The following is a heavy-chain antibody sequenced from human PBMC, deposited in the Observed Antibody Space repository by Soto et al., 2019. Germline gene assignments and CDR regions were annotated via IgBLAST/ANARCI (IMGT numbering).Heavy chain of an antibody. CDR1: GSSIMSGDYY. J-gene: IGHJ4*02. D-gene: IGHD3-16*01. CDR2: ISYNGNT. CDR3: ARKDYAFDY. V-gene: IGHV4-30-4*01. Sequence: PSETLSLTCTVSGSSIMSGDYYWSWIRQPPGKGLEWIGYISYNGNTYYNPSLKSRITISVDMSKNQLSLKLTSVSAADTAVYYCARKDYAFDYWGQGTLVTGSS.